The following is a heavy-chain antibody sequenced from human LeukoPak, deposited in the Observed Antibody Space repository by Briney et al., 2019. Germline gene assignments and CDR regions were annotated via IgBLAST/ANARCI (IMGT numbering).Heavy chain of an antibody. CDR2: IIPIFGIA. CDR3: ARDQLEQWPERGGDYFDY. Sequence: ASVKVSCKASGGTFSSYAISWVRQAPGQGPEWMGRIIPIFGIANYAQKFQGRVTITADKSTSTAYMELSSLRSEDTAVYYCARDQLEQWPERGGDYFDYWGQGTPVTVSS. J-gene: IGHJ4*02. V-gene: IGHV1-69*04. CDR1: GGTFSSYA. D-gene: IGHD6-19*01.